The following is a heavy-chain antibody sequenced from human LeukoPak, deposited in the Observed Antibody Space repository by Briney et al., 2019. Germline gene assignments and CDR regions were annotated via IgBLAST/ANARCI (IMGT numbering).Heavy chain of an antibody. CDR3: ARMGDYYYYYGMDV. V-gene: IGHV3-48*03. Sequence: GGSLRLSCAASGFTFSSYEMNWVRQAPGKGLEWVSYISSSGSTIYYADSVKGRFTISRDNSKNTLYLQMNSLRAEDTAVYYCARMGDYYYYYGMDVWGQGTTVTVSS. CDR1: GFTFSSYE. J-gene: IGHJ6*02. D-gene: IGHD3-16*01. CDR2: ISSSGSTI.